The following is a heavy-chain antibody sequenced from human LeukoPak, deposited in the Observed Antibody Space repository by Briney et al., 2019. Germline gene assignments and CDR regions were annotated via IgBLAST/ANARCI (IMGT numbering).Heavy chain of an antibody. CDR3: AKSGLLWFGELFQGRLNNWFDP. CDR1: GFTFSSYG. V-gene: IGHV3-30*18. Sequence: PGGSLRLSCAASGFTFSSYGMHWVRQAPGKGLEWVAVISYDGSNKYYADSVKGRFTISRDNSKNTLYLQMNSLRAEDTAVYYCAKSGLLWFGELFQGRLNNWFDPWGQGTLVTVSS. D-gene: IGHD3-10*01. CDR2: ISYDGSNK. J-gene: IGHJ5*02.